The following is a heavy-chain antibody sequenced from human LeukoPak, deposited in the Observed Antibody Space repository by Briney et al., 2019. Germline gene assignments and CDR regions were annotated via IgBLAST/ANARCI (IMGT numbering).Heavy chain of an antibody. D-gene: IGHD2-2*01. Sequence: SETLSLTCAVSGYSLSRGYYCGWIRQRPGKGLEWIGSIYHSGSTYYNPSLKSRVTISVDTSRNQFYLKLSSITAADTAVYYCARLVVVPAARAFDYWGQGTLVTVSS. CDR2: IYHSGST. V-gene: IGHV4-38-2*01. CDR1: GYSLSRGYY. J-gene: IGHJ4*02. CDR3: ARLVVVPAARAFDY.